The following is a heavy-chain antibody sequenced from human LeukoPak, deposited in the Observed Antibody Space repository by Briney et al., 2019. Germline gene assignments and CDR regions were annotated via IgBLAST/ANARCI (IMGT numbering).Heavy chain of an antibody. J-gene: IGHJ4*02. Sequence: GGSLRLSCAASGFTFDDYAMHWVRQAPGKGLEWVSLISWDGGSTYYADSVKGRFTISRDNSKNSLYLQMNSLRAEDTALYYCAKDSDGSPDYWGQGTLATVSS. V-gene: IGHV3-43D*03. CDR1: GFTFDDYA. CDR2: ISWDGGST. CDR3: AKDSDGSPDY.